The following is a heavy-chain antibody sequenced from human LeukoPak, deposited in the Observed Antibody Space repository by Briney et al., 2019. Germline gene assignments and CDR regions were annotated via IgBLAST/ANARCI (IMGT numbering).Heavy chain of an antibody. D-gene: IGHD2-15*01. CDR2: ISGSGGST. V-gene: IGHV3-23*01. J-gene: IGHJ4*02. Sequence: SGGSLRLSCAASGFTFSSYTMSWVRQAPGKGLEWVSAISGSGGSTYYADSVKGRFTISRDNSKNTLYLQMNSLRAEDTAVYYCAKEGYCSGGSCYSHFDYWGQGTLVTVSS. CDR1: GFTFSSYT. CDR3: AKEGYCSGGSCYSHFDY.